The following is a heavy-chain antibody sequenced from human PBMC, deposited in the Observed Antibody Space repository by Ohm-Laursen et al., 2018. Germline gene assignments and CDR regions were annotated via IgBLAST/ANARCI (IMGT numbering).Heavy chain of an antibody. D-gene: IGHD2/OR15-2a*01. J-gene: IGHJ5*01. CDR3: ARLSDSSSAS. Sequence: SDTLSLTCTVSGDSISTYYWSWIRQPPGKGLEWIGYIHSSGSTSYSPSLKSRVTISVDTSKNQFSLRGRSLTAAHTAVYYCARLSDSSSASWGQGTLVTVSS. V-gene: IGHV4-4*08. CDR2: IHSSGST. CDR1: GDSISTYY.